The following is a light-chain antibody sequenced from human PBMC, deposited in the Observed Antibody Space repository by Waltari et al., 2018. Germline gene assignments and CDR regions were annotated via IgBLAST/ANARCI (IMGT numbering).Light chain of an antibody. CDR2: DVT. Sequence: QSALTQPRPVSGSPGQSVTISRTGTGSDIGGSDYFSWYQQHPGKAPKLVIYDVTKRPSGVPDRFSGSKSGTSASLTVSRLQADDEADYYCCSFAGTWVFGGGTKLTVL. J-gene: IGLJ3*02. CDR1: GSDIGGSDY. V-gene: IGLV2-11*01. CDR3: CSFAGTWV.